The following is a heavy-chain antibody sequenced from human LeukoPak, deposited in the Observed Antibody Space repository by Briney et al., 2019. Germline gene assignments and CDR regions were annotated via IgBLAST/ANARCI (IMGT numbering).Heavy chain of an antibody. V-gene: IGHV1-2*02. Sequence: ASMKVSCKASGYTFNGYYIHWVRQAPGQGPEWMGWIDPKSGGPKYAQRFQGRVTMTWDTSISTAYMDLARLRSDDTAVYYCAVGLDIAMPGKVPTVWGQGTLVTVSS. CDR2: IDPKSGGP. D-gene: IGHD6-19*01. J-gene: IGHJ4*02. CDR3: AVGLDIAMPGKVPTV. CDR1: GYTFNGYY.